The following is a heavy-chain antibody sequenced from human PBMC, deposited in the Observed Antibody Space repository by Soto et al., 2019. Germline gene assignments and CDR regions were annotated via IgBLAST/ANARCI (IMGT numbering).Heavy chain of an antibody. D-gene: IGHD3-22*01. CDR1: GGSISSSSYY. CDR3: ARGANYDSSGYPPPFDY. V-gene: IGHV4-39*01. J-gene: IGHJ4*02. CDR2: IYYSGST. Sequence: SETLSLTCTVSGGSISSSSYYWGWIRQPPGKGLEWIGSIYYSGSTYYNPSLKSRVTISVDTSKNQFSLKLSSVTAADTAVYYCARGANYDSSGYPPPFDYWGQGTLVTVSS.